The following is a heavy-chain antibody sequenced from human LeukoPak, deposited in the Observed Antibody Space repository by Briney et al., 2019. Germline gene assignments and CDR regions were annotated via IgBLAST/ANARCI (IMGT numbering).Heavy chain of an antibody. CDR1: GYTFTSYG. J-gene: IGHJ4*02. V-gene: IGHV1-18*01. CDR2: ISAYNGNT. CDR3: ARGPNYYDSSGYPYYFDY. D-gene: IGHD3-22*01. Sequence: ASVKVSCKASGYTFTSYGISWVRQAPGQGLEWMGWISAYNGNTNYAQKLQGRVTMTTDTSTSTAYMELRSLRSDDTAVYYCARGPNYYDSSGYPYYFDYWGQGILVTVSS.